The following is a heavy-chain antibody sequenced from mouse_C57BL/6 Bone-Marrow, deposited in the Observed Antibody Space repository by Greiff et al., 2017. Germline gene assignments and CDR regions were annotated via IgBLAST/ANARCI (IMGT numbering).Heavy chain of an antibody. CDR1: GYTFTSYV. CDR2: IYPYNDGT. CDR3: ARDYGSSDYAMDY. V-gene: IGHV1-14*01. D-gene: IGHD1-1*01. Sequence: EVKLVESGPELVKPGASVKMSCKASGYTFTSYVMHWVKQKPGQGLEWIGYIYPYNDGTKYNEKFKGKATLTSDKSSSTAYMELSSLTSEDSAVYYCARDYGSSDYAMDYWGQGTSVTV. J-gene: IGHJ4*01.